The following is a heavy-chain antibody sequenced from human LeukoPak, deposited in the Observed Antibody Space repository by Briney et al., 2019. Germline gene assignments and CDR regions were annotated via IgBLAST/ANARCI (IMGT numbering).Heavy chain of an antibody. CDR2: IYYRGST. Sequence: SETLSLTCTVSGGSISSSSYYWGWIRQPPGKGLEWIGSIYYRGSTYYNPSLKSRVTISVDTSKNQFSLKLSSVTAADTAVYYCARVTGVTMIVEGIEYFQHWGQGTLVTVSS. V-gene: IGHV4-39*07. J-gene: IGHJ1*01. CDR3: ARVTGVTMIVEGIEYFQH. CDR1: GGSISSSSYY. D-gene: IGHD3-22*01.